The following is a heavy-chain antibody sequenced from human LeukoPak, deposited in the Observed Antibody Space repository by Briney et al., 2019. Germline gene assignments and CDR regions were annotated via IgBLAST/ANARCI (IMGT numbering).Heavy chain of an antibody. CDR2: ISTYNGHT. V-gene: IGHV1-18*01. D-gene: IGHD1-26*01. CDR1: GYTFTSYG. CDR3: ARTPPRIVGATAYFDY. J-gene: IGHJ4*02. Sequence: GASVKVSCKTSGYTFTSYGVGWVRQAPGQGLEWMGWISTYNGHTSYAQSLQGRVTMTTDTSTGTAYMELRSLGSDDTAVYYCARTPPRIVGATAYFDYWGQGTLVTVSS.